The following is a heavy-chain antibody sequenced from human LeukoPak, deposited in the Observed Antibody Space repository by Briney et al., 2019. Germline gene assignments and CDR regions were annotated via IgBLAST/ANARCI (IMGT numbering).Heavy chain of an antibody. D-gene: IGHD3-22*01. CDR1: GLTVSSNY. V-gene: IGHV3-66*01. J-gene: IGHJ4*02. CDR2: IYSGGST. CDR3: ARDSSGYYFFDY. Sequence: GGSLSLSCAASGLTVSSNYMSGVRKAPGKGLEWVSVIYSGGSTYYADSVKGRFTISRDNSKNTLYLQMNSLRAEDTAVYYCARDSSGYYFFDYWGQGTLVTVSS.